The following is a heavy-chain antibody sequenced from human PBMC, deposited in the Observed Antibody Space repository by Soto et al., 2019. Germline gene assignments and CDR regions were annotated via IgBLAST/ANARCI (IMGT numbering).Heavy chain of an antibody. Sequence: ASVKVSCKASGYTFTDYYIPWVLQAPGQGLEWMGWINPNSGGTNYAQKFQGRVTMTRDTSISTAYMELSRLISDDTAVYYCARGDVRVVASFDPWGQGALVTVS. CDR2: INPNSGGT. CDR3: ARGDVRVVASFDP. V-gene: IGHV1-2*02. D-gene: IGHD2-15*01. J-gene: IGHJ5*02. CDR1: GYTFTDYY.